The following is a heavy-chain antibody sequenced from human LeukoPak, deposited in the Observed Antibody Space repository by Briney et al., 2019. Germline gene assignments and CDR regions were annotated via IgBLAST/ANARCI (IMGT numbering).Heavy chain of an antibody. Sequence: LAGGSLKLSCAASGFIFSRNWMSWVRQAPGKGLEWVAHIKEDGSERYFLDSVKGRFTISRDNAKNSLYLEMNSLRVEDTAIYYCMSWGIVATAFDFWGQGTLVTVSS. CDR2: IKEDGSER. CDR1: GFIFSRNW. V-gene: IGHV3-7*01. CDR3: MSWGIVATAFDF. D-gene: IGHD1-26*01. J-gene: IGHJ4*02.